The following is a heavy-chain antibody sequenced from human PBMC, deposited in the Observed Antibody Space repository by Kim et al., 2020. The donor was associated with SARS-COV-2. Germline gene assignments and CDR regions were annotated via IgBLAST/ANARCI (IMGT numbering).Heavy chain of an antibody. CDR3: ARVGSDFWSGGSAEFDP. J-gene: IGHJ5*02. V-gene: IGHV1-69*01. D-gene: IGHD3-3*01. Sequence: FQGRVTITADESTSTAYMELSSLRSEDTAVYYCARVGSDFWSGGSAEFDPWGQGTLVTVSS.